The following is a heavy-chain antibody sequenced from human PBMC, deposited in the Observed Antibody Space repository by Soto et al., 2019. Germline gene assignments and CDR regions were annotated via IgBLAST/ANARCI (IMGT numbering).Heavy chain of an antibody. D-gene: IGHD1-26*01. CDR2: ISYDGNNE. Sequence: QVQLVESGGGVVQPGRSLRLSCAASGFTFSAYTMHWVRQPPGKGLEWVAVISYDGNNERYTDTVKGRFTVSRDNSKSTLYLQMNSLKSEDTAVYYCARDGYSGRSDGFDIWGQGTRVTVSS. CDR3: ARDGYSGRSDGFDI. CDR1: GFTFSAYT. V-gene: IGHV3-30-3*01. J-gene: IGHJ3*02.